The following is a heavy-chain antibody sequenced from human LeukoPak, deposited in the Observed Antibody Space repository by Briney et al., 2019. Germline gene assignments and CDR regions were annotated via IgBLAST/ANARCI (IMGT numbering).Heavy chain of an antibody. CDR3: VSDYYDSSGYYFGYYYGMDV. Sequence: GGSLRLSCAASGFTFSSYAMSWVRQAPGKGLEWVSVIYSGGSTYYADSVKGRFTISRDNSKNTLYLQMNSLRAEDTAVYYCVSDYYDSSGYYFGYYYGMDVWGQGTTVTVSS. CDR1: GFTFSSYA. D-gene: IGHD3-22*01. V-gene: IGHV3-53*01. J-gene: IGHJ6*02. CDR2: IYSGGST.